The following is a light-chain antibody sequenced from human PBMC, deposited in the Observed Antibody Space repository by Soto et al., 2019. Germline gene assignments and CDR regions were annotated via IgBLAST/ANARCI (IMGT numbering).Light chain of an antibody. CDR3: AAWDDSLNGYV. CDR2: SNN. J-gene: IGLJ1*01. CDR1: SSNIGSNF. V-gene: IGLV1-44*01. Sequence: QSVLTQPPSASGTPGQRVTISCSGSSSNIGSNFAYWYQQLPGTAPKLLIYSNNQRPSGVPDRFSGSKSGTSASLAVSGLQSEDEADYYCAAWDDSLNGYVFGTGTKVTVL.